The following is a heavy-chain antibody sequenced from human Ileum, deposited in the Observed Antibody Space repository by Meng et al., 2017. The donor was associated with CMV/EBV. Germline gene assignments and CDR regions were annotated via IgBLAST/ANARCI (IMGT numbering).Heavy chain of an antibody. CDR1: GDSISSCRHF. Sequence: PQESGPGLVKPSETLPLTCTVSGDSISSCRHFWGWIRQAPGKGLEWIATIHYTETTHYNPSLKSRITISVDTSKNQISLKVNSVTAADTAMYYCAADISTAWFYYWGQGTLVTVSS. D-gene: IGHD2-2*01. CDR2: IHYTETT. V-gene: IGHV4-39*07. CDR3: AADISTAWFYY. J-gene: IGHJ4*02.